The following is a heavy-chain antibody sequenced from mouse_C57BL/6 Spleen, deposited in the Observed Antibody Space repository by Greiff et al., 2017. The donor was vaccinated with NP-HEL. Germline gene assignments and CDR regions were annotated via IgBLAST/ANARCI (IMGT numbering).Heavy chain of an antibody. CDR1: GYTFTDYY. D-gene: IGHD1-2*01. CDR3: ASITTDYYAMDY. V-gene: IGHV1-26*01. Sequence: EVQLQQSGPELVKPGASVKISCKASGYTFTDYYMNWVKQSHGKSLEWIGDINPNNGGTSYNQKFKGKATLTVDKSSSTAYMELRSLTSEDSAVYYCASITTDYYAMDYWGQGTSVTVSS. CDR2: INPNNGGT. J-gene: IGHJ4*01.